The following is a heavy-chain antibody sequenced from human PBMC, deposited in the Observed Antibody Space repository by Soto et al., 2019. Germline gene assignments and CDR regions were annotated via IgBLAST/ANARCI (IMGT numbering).Heavy chain of an antibody. CDR2: ISGAGDSP. J-gene: IGHJ4*02. CDR1: GFNFRSTA. CDR3: AKGGDYDLDFDS. V-gene: IGHV3-23*01. D-gene: IGHD2-21*02. Sequence: PVGSLRLSCAASGFNFRSTAMSWVRQPPGKGLEWVSAISGAGDSPFYADSVKGRFTISRDNSKNMLYLYINSLRAEDTAMYYCAKGGDYDLDFDSWGQGTPVTVSS.